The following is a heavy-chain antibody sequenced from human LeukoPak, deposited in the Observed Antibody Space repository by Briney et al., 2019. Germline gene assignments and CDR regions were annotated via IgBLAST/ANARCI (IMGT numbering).Heavy chain of an antibody. Sequence: PGGSLRLSCAASGFTFSSFALSWVRQAPGKGLEWVSSISGSGGSTYSADSVKGRFTISRDSSKNTLYLQMNSLRAEDPAVYYCAKGARVGAGRYYFDYWGQGTLVTVSS. CDR3: AKGARVGAGRYYFDY. CDR1: GFTFSSFA. D-gene: IGHD3-10*01. J-gene: IGHJ4*02. CDR2: ISGSGGST. V-gene: IGHV3-23*01.